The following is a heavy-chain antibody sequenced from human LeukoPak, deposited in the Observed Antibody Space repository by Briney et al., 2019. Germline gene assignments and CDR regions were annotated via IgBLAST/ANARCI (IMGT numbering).Heavy chain of an antibody. D-gene: IGHD3-10*01. V-gene: IGHV3-23*01. Sequence: GGSLRLSCAASGFTFSSYAMRWVRQAPGKGLEWVSAISGSGSSTYYADSVKGRFTISRDNSKNTLYLQMNSLRAEDTAVYYCAKGAGAGISFYYFDYWGQGTLVTVSS. J-gene: IGHJ4*02. CDR2: ISGSGSST. CDR1: GFTFSSYA. CDR3: AKGAGAGISFYYFDY.